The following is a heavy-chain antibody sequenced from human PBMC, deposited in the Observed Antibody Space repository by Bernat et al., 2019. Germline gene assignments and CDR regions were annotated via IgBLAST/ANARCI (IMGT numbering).Heavy chain of an antibody. Sequence: QVQLVESGGGVVQPGRSLRLSCAASGFTFSSYGMHWVRQAPGKGLEWVAVIWYDGSNKYYADSVKGRFTISRDNSKNTLYLQMNSLRAEDTAVYYCARDWQQLVRYYYYGMDVWGQGTTVTVS. J-gene: IGHJ6*02. CDR2: IWYDGSNK. V-gene: IGHV3-33*01. CDR3: ARDWQQLVRYYYYGMDV. D-gene: IGHD6-6*01. CDR1: GFTFSSYG.